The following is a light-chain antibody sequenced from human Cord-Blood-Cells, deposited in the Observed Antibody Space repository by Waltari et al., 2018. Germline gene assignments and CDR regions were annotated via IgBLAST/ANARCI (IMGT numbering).Light chain of an antibody. J-gene: IGKJ2*01. CDR2: AAS. CDR3: QQGYRSPYT. CDR1: QSISSY. Sequence: DIQMTQSPSSLSASVGDRVTITCRASQSISSYLNWYQQKPGKAPKLLIYAASSLQSGVPSRFSGSGSGTDFTLTISSVQPEDCATYCCQQGYRSPYTFVQGTKLEIK. V-gene: IGKV1-39*01.